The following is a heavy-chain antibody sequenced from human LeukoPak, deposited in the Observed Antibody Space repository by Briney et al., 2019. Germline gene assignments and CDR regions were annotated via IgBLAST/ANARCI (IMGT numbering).Heavy chain of an antibody. CDR3: ARDYRQQLAPNGY. Sequence: GASVKVSCKASGGTFSSYAISWVRQAPGQGLEWMGGIIPIFGTANYAQKFQGRVTITADESTSTAYMELRSLRSDDTAVYYCARDYRQQLAPNGYWGQGTLVTVSS. CDR1: GGTFSSYA. D-gene: IGHD6-13*01. CDR2: IIPIFGTA. V-gene: IGHV1-69*13. J-gene: IGHJ4*02.